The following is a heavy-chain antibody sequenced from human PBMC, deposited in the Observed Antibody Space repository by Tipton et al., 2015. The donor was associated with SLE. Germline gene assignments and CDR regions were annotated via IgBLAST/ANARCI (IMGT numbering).Heavy chain of an antibody. CDR3: ARGKATRSVAVIDY. Sequence: TLSLTCTVSGGSISSYYWSWIRQPPGKGLEWIGYIYYSGSTNYNPSLKSRVTISVDTSKNQFSLKLSSVTAADTAVYYCARGKATRSVAVIDYWGQGTLVTVSS. CDR1: GGSISSYY. V-gene: IGHV4-59*01. J-gene: IGHJ4*02. CDR2: IYYSGST. D-gene: IGHD6-19*01.